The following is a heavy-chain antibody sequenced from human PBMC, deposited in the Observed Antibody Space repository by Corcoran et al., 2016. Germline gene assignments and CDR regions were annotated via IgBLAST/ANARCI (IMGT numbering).Heavy chain of an antibody. J-gene: IGHJ2*01. Sequence: QVQLVQSGAEVKKPGASVKVSCKASGYTFTSYGISWVRQAPGQGLEWMGWISAYNGNTNYAQKLQGRVTMTTDTSTSTAYMELSSLRSEDTAVYYCSRESRHDYDSSGSSGGYFDLWGRGTLVTGSS. D-gene: IGHD3-22*01. CDR1: GYTFTSYG. V-gene: IGHV1-18*01. CDR2: ISAYNGNT. CDR3: SRESRHDYDSSGSSGGYFDL.